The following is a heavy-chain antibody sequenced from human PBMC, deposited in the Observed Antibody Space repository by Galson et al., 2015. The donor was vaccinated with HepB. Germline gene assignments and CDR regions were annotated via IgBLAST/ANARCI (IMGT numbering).Heavy chain of an antibody. CDR3: VSDMSSWYY. D-gene: IGHD6-13*01. Sequence: SLRLSCATSGFTFRDYSMNWVCQAPGKGLEWISYISSDIYTTYYADSVKGRFTISRDNAKNSVYLQMNSLRDEDTAVYYCVSDMSSWYYWGQGALVTVSS. V-gene: IGHV3-48*02. CDR2: ISSDIYTT. J-gene: IGHJ4*02. CDR1: GFTFRDYS.